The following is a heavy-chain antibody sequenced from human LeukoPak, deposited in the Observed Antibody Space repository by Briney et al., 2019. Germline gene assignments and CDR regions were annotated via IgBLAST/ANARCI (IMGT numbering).Heavy chain of an antibody. CDR3: TTENWGPY. CDR1: GFTFSSYS. V-gene: IGHV3-15*07. J-gene: IGHJ4*02. CDR2: IKRKTDGGTT. Sequence: GGSLRLSCAASGFTFSSYSMNWVRQAPGKGLEWVGRIKRKTDGGTTDYAAPVKGRFTISRDDSKNTLYLQMNSLKTEDTAVYYCTTENWGPYWGQGTLVTVSS. D-gene: IGHD7-27*01.